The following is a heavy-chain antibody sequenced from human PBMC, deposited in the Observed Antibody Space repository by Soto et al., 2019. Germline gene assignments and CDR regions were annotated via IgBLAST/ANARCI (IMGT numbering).Heavy chain of an antibody. J-gene: IGHJ3*02. V-gene: IGHV4-4*02. Sequence: QVQLQESGPGLVKPSGTLSLTCAVSGGSISSINWWSWVRQPPGKGLEWIGEIYHSGSTNYNPSLKSRVTIXXDXSXXQFSLKLSSVTAADTAVYYCARGDCSGGSCYSVDIWGQGTMVTVSS. CDR3: ARGDCSGGSCYSVDI. CDR1: GGSISSINW. CDR2: IYHSGST. D-gene: IGHD2-15*01.